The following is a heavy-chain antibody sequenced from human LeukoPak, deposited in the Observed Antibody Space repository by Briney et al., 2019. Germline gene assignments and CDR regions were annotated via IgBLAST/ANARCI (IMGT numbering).Heavy chain of an antibody. V-gene: IGHV3-30-3*01. D-gene: IGHD3-10*01. Sequence: SCKASGYTFTGYYMHWVRQAPGKGLEWVAVISYDGSNKYYADSVKGRFTISRDNSKNTLYLQMNSLRAEDTAVYYCARDPGVVGDPHFDYWGQGTLVTVSS. J-gene: IGHJ4*02. CDR3: ARDPGVVGDPHFDY. CDR2: ISYDGSNK. CDR1: GYTFTGYY.